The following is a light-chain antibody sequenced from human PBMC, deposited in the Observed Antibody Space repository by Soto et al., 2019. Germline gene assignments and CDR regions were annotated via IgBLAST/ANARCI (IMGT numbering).Light chain of an antibody. CDR3: HQYNSWPLT. J-gene: IGKJ4*01. Sequence: EVVMTQSPATLSVSPGERATLSCRANQSVYSNLAWYQQKPGQAPRLLIYGASTRATGLPARFSGSGSGTEFTLTISSLQSEDFAVYYCHQYNSWPLTFGGGTKVEIK. V-gene: IGKV3-15*01. CDR1: QSVYSN. CDR2: GAS.